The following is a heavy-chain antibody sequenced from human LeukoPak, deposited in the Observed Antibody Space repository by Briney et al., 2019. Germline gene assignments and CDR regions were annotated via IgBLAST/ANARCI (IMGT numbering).Heavy chain of an antibody. J-gene: IGHJ4*02. D-gene: IGHD6-19*01. CDR1: GFTFDDYA. CDR2: ISWNSGSI. Sequence: QPGGSLRLSCAASGFTFDDYAMHWVRQAPGKGLEWVSGISWNSGSIGYADSVKGRFTISRDNAKNSLYLQMNSLRAEDTALYYCAKDFSSGWYYFDYWGQGTLVTVSS. V-gene: IGHV3-9*01. CDR3: AKDFSSGWYYFDY.